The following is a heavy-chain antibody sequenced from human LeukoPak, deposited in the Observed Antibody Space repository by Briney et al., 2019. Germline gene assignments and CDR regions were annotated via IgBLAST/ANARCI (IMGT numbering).Heavy chain of an antibody. D-gene: IGHD6-6*01. CDR1: GFTFSSYS. J-gene: IGHJ2*01. Sequence: PGGSLRLSCAASGFTFSSYSMNWVRQAPGKGLEWVSSISSSSSYIYYADSVKGRFTISRDNAKNSLYLQMNSLRAEDTAVYYCARDRAWGIAARHWNFDLWGRGTLVTVSS. CDR3: ARDRAWGIAARHWNFDL. CDR2: ISSSSSYI. V-gene: IGHV3-21*01.